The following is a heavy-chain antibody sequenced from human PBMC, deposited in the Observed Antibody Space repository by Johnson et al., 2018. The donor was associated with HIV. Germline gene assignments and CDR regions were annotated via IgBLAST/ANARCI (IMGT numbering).Heavy chain of an antibody. CDR2: ISYDGSNK. V-gene: IGHV3-30*04. D-gene: IGHD4-23*01. J-gene: IGHJ3*02. CDR3: ARVPDYGGNSMPFDI. CDR1: GFTFSSYA. Sequence: QLVESGGGVVQPGRSLRLSCAASGFTFSSYAMHWVRQAPGKGLEWVAVISYDGSNKYYADSVKGRFTISRDNSKNTLYLQMDSLRVEDTAVYYCARVPDYGGNSMPFDIWGQGTMVTVSS.